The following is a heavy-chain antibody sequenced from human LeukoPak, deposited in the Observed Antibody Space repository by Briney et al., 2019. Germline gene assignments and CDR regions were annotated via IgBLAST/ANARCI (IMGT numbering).Heavy chain of an antibody. CDR3: GRDMDYYDSSGRFDY. Sequence: GGSLRLSCVASGFTFSNYWMHWVRQAPGKGLEWVANIKQDGSEKYYVDSVKGRFTISRDNAKNSLYLQMNSLRAEDAAVYYCGRDMDYYDSSGRFDYWGQGNLVTVSS. D-gene: IGHD3-22*01. CDR2: IKQDGSEK. CDR1: GFTFSNYW. J-gene: IGHJ4*02. V-gene: IGHV3-7*01.